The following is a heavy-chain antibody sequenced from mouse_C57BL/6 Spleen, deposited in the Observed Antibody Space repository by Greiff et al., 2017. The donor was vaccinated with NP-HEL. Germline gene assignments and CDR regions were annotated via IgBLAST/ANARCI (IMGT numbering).Heavy chain of an antibody. Sequence: QVQLQQPGAELVMPGASVKLSCKASGYTFTSYWMHWVKQRPGQGLEWIGEIDPSDSYTNYTQKFKGKSTLTVDKSSSTAYMQLSSLTSEDSAVYYCARTNGYDGLYYAMDYWGQGTSVTVSS. V-gene: IGHV1-69*01. CDR1: GYTFTSYW. CDR2: IDPSDSYT. CDR3: ARTNGYDGLYYAMDY. D-gene: IGHD2-2*01. J-gene: IGHJ4*01.